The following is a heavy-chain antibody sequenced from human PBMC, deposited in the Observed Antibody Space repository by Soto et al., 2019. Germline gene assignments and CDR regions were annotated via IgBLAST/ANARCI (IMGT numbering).Heavy chain of an antibody. D-gene: IGHD5-12*01. V-gene: IGHV1-69*13. J-gene: IGHJ4*02. Sequence: SVKVSCKASGGTFSSYAISWVRQAPGQGLEWMGGIIPIFGTANYAQKFQGRVTITADESASTAYMVLSSLRSEDTAVYYCARDRGMATPFGYFDYWGQGTLVTVSS. CDR1: GGTFSSYA. CDR2: IIPIFGTA. CDR3: ARDRGMATPFGYFDY.